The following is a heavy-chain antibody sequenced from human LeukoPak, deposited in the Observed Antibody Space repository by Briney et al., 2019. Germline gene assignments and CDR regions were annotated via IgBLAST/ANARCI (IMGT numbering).Heavy chain of an antibody. CDR3: ARDLGNYYDSSGYYYWFDP. V-gene: IGHV1-2*02. CDR1: GYSSICYH. J-gene: IGHJ5*02. D-gene: IGHD3-22*01. Sequence: ASVKVSCKASGYSSICYHMHWVRQAPGQGLEWMGWTNPNTGGTKYAQKFQGRVTMTRDTSISTAYMELSSLRSDDTAVYYCARDLGNYYDSSGYYYWFDPWGQGTLVTVSS. CDR2: TNPNTGGT.